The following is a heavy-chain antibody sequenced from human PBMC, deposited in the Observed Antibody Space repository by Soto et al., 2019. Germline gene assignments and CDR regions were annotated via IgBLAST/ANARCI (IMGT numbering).Heavy chain of an antibody. CDR1: GYIVTHYY. Sequence: GASVKISGKGSGYIVTHYYITWVRQMPGKGLEWMGRIDPGDSYTNYSPSFQGHVTISADKSISTAYLQWSSLKASDTAMYYCAIPRQGSTGGMDVWGQGTTVTVSS. V-gene: IGHV5-10-1*01. CDR2: IDPGDSYT. J-gene: IGHJ6*02. D-gene: IGHD2-8*02. CDR3: AIPRQGSTGGMDV.